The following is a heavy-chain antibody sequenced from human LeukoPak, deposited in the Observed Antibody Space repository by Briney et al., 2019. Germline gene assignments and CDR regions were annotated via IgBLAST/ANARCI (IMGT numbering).Heavy chain of an antibody. V-gene: IGHV3-30*18. D-gene: IGHD6-19*01. J-gene: IGHJ5*02. CDR3: AKGGGYSSGWYGVGSNWFDP. CDR2: ISYDGCNK. CDR1: GFTFSSYG. Sequence: GGSLRLSCAASGFTFSSYGMHWVRQAPGKGLEWVAVISYDGCNKYYADSVKGRFTISRDNSKNTLYLQMNSLRAEDTAVYYCAKGGGYSSGWYGVGSNWFDPWGQGTLVTVSS.